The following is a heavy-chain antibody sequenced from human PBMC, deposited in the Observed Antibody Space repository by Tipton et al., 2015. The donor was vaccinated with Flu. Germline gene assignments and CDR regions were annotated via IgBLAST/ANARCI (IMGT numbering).Heavy chain of an antibody. J-gene: IGHJ4*02. CDR1: GFIFSTYG. Sequence: SLRLSCAASGFIFSTYGMHWVRQAPGKGLEWVAVIWYDGSNKYYADSVEGRFTISRDNSKNMVYLQMNSLRAEDTAVYYCVRPQVSYGIPAAFFLDDWGQGTLVTVSS. D-gene: IGHD2-2*01. CDR3: VRPQVSYGIPAAFFLDD. CDR2: IWYDGSNK. V-gene: IGHV3-33*01.